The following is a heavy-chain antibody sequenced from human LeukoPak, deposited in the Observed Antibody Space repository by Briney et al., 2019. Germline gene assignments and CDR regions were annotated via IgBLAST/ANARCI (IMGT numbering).Heavy chain of an antibody. D-gene: IGHD1-14*01. CDR1: GFTFSSYA. CDR2: ISGSGGST. CDR3: AKDKPIDY. J-gene: IGHJ4*02. Sequence: GGSLRLSCAASGFTFSSYAMSWVRQAPGKGLEWVSAISGSGGSTYYADSVKGRFTISRDNSKNTVFLQMNTLRTEDTAVYFCAKDKPIDYWGQGTLVTVSS. V-gene: IGHV3-23*01.